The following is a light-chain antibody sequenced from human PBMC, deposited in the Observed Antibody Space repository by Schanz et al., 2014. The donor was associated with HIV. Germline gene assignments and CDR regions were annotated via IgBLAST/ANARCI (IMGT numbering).Light chain of an antibody. J-gene: IGKJ4*01. CDR2: GAS. Sequence: EIVLTQSPDTLSLSPGERATLSCRASQTVSSSSLAWYQQKPGQSPRLLIYGASSRAAGIPDRFSGSGSGTDFTLTISRLEPEDSAVYYCQQYVTSTRITFGGGTKVEIK. CDR3: QQYVTSTRIT. V-gene: IGKV3-20*01. CDR1: QTVSSSS.